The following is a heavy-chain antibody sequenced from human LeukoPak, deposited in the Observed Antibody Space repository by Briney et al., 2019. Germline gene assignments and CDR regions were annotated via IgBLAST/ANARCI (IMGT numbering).Heavy chain of an antibody. J-gene: IGHJ4*02. D-gene: IGHD6-19*01. V-gene: IGHV1-2*02. CDR2: INPNSADT. CDR1: GYTFTGYY. Sequence: ASVKVSCKASGYTFTGYYMHWVRQAPGQGLEWMGWINPNSADTNYAQKFQGRVTMTRDTSISTAYMELSRLRSDDTAVYYCARQPGGWYRIFDYWGQGTLVTVSS. CDR3: ARQPGGWYRIFDY.